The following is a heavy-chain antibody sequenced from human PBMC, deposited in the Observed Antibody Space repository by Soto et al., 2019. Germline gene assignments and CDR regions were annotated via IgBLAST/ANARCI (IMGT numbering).Heavy chain of an antibody. Sequence: PGESLKISCAASRFTFTTYAMNWVRQAPGKGLEWVALMSSDGTNEHYADSVRGRFTVSRDNSRNTLFLQMNNLRTDDTAVYYWARCGYISGWYCYFDFWGLGTLVTVSS. J-gene: IGHJ4*02. CDR1: RFTFTTYA. CDR3: ARCGYISGWYCYFDF. V-gene: IGHV3-30-3*01. D-gene: IGHD6-19*01. CDR2: MSSDGTNE.